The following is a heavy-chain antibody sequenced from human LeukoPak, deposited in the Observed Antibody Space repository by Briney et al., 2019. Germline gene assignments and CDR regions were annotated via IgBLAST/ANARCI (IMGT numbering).Heavy chain of an antibody. CDR2: ISWNSGSI. V-gene: IGHV3-9*01. J-gene: IGHJ4*02. CDR3: AKDLIPYRSGGSCYLFDY. D-gene: IGHD2-15*01. Sequence: PGGSLRLSCAASGFTFDDYAMHWVRQAPGKGLEWVSGISWNSGSIGYADSVKGRFTISRDNAKNSLYLQMNSLRAEDTALYYCAKDLIPYRSGGSCYLFDYWGQGTLVTVSS. CDR1: GFTFDDYA.